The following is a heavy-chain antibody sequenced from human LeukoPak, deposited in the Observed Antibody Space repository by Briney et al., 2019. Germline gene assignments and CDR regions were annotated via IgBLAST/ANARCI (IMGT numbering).Heavy chain of an antibody. CDR1: GASISTSSYY. J-gene: IGHJ3*02. Sequence: SETLSLTCTVSGASISTSSYYWGWIRQPPGKGLEWIGNIYYSGSTYSNPSLKSRVTISVDTSKNQFSLKLSSVTAAGTAVYYCARGGRGSYYEKHHDAFDIWGQGTMVTVSS. CDR2: IYYSGST. CDR3: ARGGRGSYYEKHHDAFDI. D-gene: IGHD1-26*01. V-gene: IGHV4-39*07.